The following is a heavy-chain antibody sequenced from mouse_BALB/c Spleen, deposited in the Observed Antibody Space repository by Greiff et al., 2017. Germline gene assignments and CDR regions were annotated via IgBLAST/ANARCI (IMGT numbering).Heavy chain of an antibody. J-gene: IGHJ3*01. V-gene: IGHV1-87*01. D-gene: IGHD1-1*01. CDR1: GYTFTSYW. CDR2: IYPGDGDT. CDR3: ARNSYYGSSYWFAY. Sequence: VQLQQSGAELARPGASVKLSCKASGYTFTSYWMQWVKQRPGQGLEWIGAIYPGDGDTRYTQKFKGKATLTADKSSSTAYMQLSSLASEDSAVYYCARNSYYGSSYWFAYWGQGTLVTVSA.